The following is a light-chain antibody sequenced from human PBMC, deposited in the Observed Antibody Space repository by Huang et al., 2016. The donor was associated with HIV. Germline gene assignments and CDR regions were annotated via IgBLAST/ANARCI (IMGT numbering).Light chain of an antibody. V-gene: IGKV1-9*01. CDR2: YAS. CDR3: QQLNSYPLT. CDR1: QGISSY. J-gene: IGKJ4*01. Sequence: IQLTQSPSSLSASVGDRVTITCRASQGISSYLAWYQQKPGKAPKLLIYYASTLQSGVPSRFSGSGSGTDFTLTISSLQSEDFATYYCQQLNSYPLTFGGGTKVEIK.